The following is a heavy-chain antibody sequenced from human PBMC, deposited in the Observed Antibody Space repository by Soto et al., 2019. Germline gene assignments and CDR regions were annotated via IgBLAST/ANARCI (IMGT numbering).Heavy chain of an antibody. V-gene: IGHV1-69*13. CDR3: ARPDEGGYSSNHHYYYALDV. CDR2: IIPIFDIT. J-gene: IGHJ6*02. Sequence: SVKVSCKASGGTFRSYSINWVRQAPGQGLEWMGGIIPIFDITNYAQKFQGRVTITADESTSTAYMELSSLGSDDTAVYYCARPDEGGYSSNHHYYYALDVWGQGTSVTVSS. D-gene: IGHD3-22*01. CDR1: GGTFRSYS.